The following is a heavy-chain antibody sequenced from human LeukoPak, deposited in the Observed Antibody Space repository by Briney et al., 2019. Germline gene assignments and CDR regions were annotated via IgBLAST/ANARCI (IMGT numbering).Heavy chain of an antibody. J-gene: IGHJ4*02. CDR1: GYTFSKFW. V-gene: IGHV3-7*01. CDR2: IKEDGSET. Sequence: PGGSLRLSCAASGYTFSKFWMSWVRQAPGKGLEWVANIKEDGSETYYVDSVKGRFTISRDNAKNSLFLQMNSLGDEDTAVYYCERDAVTAYWSQGTLVTVSS. CDR3: ERDAVTAY. D-gene: IGHD1-14*01.